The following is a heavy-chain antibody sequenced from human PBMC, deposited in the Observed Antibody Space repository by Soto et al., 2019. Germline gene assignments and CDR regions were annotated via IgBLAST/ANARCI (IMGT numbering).Heavy chain of an antibody. CDR3: ARRYGGTFDY. CDR2: IYYSGST. J-gene: IGHJ4*02. Sequence: PSETLSLTCTVSGGSISSYYWSWIRQPPGKGLECIGYIYYSGSTNYNPSLKSRVTISVDTSKNQFSLKLSSVTAADTAVYYCARRYGGTFDYWGQGTLVTVSS. V-gene: IGHV4-59*08. D-gene: IGHD2-15*01. CDR1: GGSISSYY.